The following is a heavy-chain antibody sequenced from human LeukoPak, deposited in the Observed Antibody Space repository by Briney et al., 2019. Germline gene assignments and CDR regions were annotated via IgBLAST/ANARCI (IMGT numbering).Heavy chain of an antibody. Sequence: ASVKVSCKASGYTFTTYDINWVRQATGQGLEWMGWMNPNSGNTGYAQKFQGRVTMTRNTSISTAYMELSSLRSEDTAVYYCARMSYYDSSGDNWFDPGGQGTLVTVSS. V-gene: IGHV1-8*01. D-gene: IGHD3-22*01. CDR1: GYTFTTYD. J-gene: IGHJ5*02. CDR3: ARMSYYDSSGDNWFDP. CDR2: MNPNSGNT.